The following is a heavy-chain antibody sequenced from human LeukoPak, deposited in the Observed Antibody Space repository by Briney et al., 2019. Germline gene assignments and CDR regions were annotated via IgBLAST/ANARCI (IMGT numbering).Heavy chain of an antibody. J-gene: IGHJ4*02. D-gene: IGHD1-1*01. V-gene: IGHV3-23*01. Sequence: GGSLRLSCAASGFTFSSYAMTWVRQAPGKGLQWVSAVSGSGAHTYYADSVKGRFTISRDNSKNTLYLQINSLRVEDTAVYYCARDQLGAVLYFDYWGQGTLVTVSS. CDR2: VSGSGAHT. CDR1: GFTFSSYA. CDR3: ARDQLGAVLYFDY.